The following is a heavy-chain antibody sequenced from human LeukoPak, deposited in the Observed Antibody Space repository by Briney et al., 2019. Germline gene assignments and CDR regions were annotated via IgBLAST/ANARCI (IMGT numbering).Heavy chain of an antibody. CDR3: AREGIAVARDAFDI. CDR1: GFTFSDYY. J-gene: IGHJ3*02. CDR2: ISSSGSTI. D-gene: IGHD6-19*01. Sequence: GGSLRLSCAASGFTFSDYYMSWIRQAPGKGLKWVSYISSSGSTIYYADSVKGRFTISRDNAKNSLYLQMNSLRAEDTAVYYCAREGIAVARDAFDIWGQGTMVTVSS. V-gene: IGHV3-11*01.